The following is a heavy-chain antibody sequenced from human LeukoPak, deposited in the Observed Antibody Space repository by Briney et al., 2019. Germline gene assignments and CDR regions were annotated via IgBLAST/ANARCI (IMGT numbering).Heavy chain of an antibody. V-gene: IGHV1-69*04. CDR3: AWTPLAYCGGDCSLFDI. D-gene: IGHD2-21*02. CDR1: GGTFSSYA. J-gene: IGHJ3*02. CDR2: IIPILGIA. Sequence: ASVKVSCKASGGTFSSYAISWVRPAPGQGLEWMGRIIPILGIANYAQKFQGRVTITADKSTSTAYMELSSLRSEDTAVYYCAWTPLAYCGGDCSLFDIWGQGTMVTVSS.